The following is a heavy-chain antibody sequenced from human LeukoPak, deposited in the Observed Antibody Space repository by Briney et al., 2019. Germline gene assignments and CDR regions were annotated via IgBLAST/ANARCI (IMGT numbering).Heavy chain of an antibody. J-gene: IGHJ4*02. CDR1: GFTFSSYA. Sequence: GGSLRLSCAASGFTFSSYAMHWVRQAPGKGLEWVAVISYDGSNKYYADSVKGRFTISRDNSKNTLYLQMNSLRAEDTAVYYCAKGSPSSSGSFDYWGQGTLVTVSS. CDR3: AKGSPSSSGSFDY. V-gene: IGHV3-30-3*01. D-gene: IGHD1-26*01. CDR2: ISYDGSNK.